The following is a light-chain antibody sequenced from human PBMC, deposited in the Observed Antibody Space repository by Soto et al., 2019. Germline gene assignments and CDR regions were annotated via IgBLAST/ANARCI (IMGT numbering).Light chain of an antibody. J-gene: IGKJ3*01. Sequence: EIVLTQSPATLCLSPGERATLPCRASQSVSSYLAWYQQKPGQAPRLLMYDVSNRATGIPARFSGSGSGIDFTLTISSLEAEDFAIYYCQERSNWPRFTFGPGTKVDIK. CDR1: QSVSSY. V-gene: IGKV3-11*01. CDR2: DVS. CDR3: QERSNWPRFT.